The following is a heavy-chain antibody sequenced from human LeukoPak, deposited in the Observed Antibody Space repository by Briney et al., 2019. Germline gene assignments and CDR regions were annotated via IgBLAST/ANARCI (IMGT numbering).Heavy chain of an antibody. CDR1: GFRFSTYP. J-gene: IGHJ4*02. V-gene: IGHV3-23*01. CDR2: ISNSGDGT. D-gene: IGHD1-14*01. Sequence: GAPLRLPCAASGFRFSTYPMSWPRQAPGRGLEWVSIISNSGDGTYYADSVKGRFTIPRDNSQNTLYLQMGSLRAEDTAVYYCAKGVSLAIPATRAFDYWGQGTLVTVSS. CDR3: AKGVSLAIPATRAFDY.